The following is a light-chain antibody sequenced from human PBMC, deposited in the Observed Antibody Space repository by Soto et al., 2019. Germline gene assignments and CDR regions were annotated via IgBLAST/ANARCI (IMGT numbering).Light chain of an antibody. V-gene: IGKV3-20*01. CDR2: GAS. CDR1: QSISSTH. J-gene: IGKJ4*01. Sequence: EIVLTQSPDTLSLSPGERATLSCRASQSISSTHLVLYHQKTCQAPSLLIVGASSRATGIPDRFSGSGSGTDFTLTISRLEPEDFAVYYCQQFSSYPLTFGGGTKADIK. CDR3: QQFSSYPLT.